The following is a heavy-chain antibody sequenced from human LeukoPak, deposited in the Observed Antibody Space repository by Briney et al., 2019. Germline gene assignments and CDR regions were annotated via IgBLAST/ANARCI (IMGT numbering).Heavy chain of an antibody. CDR2: ISGSGGST. CDR1: GFTFSSYW. V-gene: IGHV3-23*01. Sequence: PGGSLRLSCAASGFTFSSYWMSWVRQAPGKGLEWVSAISGSGGSTYYADSVKGRFTISRDNSKNTLYLQMNSLRAEDTAVYYCAKDRYNWNDPFDYWGQGTLVTVSS. CDR3: AKDRYNWNDPFDY. D-gene: IGHD1-1*01. J-gene: IGHJ4*02.